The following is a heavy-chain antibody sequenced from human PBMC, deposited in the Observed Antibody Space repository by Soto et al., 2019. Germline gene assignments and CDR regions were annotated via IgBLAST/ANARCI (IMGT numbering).Heavy chain of an antibody. CDR2: IYYSGST. J-gene: IGHJ6*02. CDR3: ARDRTYYDFWSGYLRNDYYYYYGMDV. V-gene: IGHV4-30-4*01. CDR1: GGSISSGDYY. D-gene: IGHD3-3*01. Sequence: SETLSLTCTVSGGSISSGDYYRSWIRQPPGKGLEWIGYIYYSGSTYYNPSLKSRVTISVDTSKNQFSLKLSSVTAADTAVYYCARDRTYYDFWSGYLRNDYYYYYGMDVWGQGTTVTVSS.